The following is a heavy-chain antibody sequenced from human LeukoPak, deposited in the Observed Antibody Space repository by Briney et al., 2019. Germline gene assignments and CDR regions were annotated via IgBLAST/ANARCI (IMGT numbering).Heavy chain of an antibody. J-gene: IGHJ4*02. D-gene: IGHD3-10*01. V-gene: IGHV3-49*03. CDR3: TGNYYGSGSYADFDY. CDR2: IRSKAYGGTT. Sequence: GGSLRLSCTASGFTFGDYAMSWSRQAPGKGLEWVGFIRSKAYGGTTEYAASVKGRFTISRDDSKSIAYLQMNSLKTEDTAVYYCTGNYYGSGSYADFDYWGQGTLVTVSS. CDR1: GFTFGDYA.